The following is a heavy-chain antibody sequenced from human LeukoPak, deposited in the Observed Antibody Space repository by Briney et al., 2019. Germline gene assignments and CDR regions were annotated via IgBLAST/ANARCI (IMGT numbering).Heavy chain of an antibody. D-gene: IGHD3-3*01. CDR3: ARAYIVGVVIRYYFDY. Sequence: PGGSLRLSCAASGFTFSSYSMNWVRQAPGKGLEWVSSISSSSSYIYYADSVKGRFTISRDNAKNSLYLQMNSLRAEDTAVYYCARAYIVGVVIRYYFDYWGQGTLVTVSS. CDR2: ISSSSSYI. CDR1: GFTFSSYS. J-gene: IGHJ4*02. V-gene: IGHV3-21*01.